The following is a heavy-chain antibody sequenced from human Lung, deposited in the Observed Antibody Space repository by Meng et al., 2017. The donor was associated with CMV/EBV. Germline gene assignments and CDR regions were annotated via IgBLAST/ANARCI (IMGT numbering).Heavy chain of an antibody. V-gene: IGHV1-3*01. J-gene: IGHJ4*02. CDR1: GYSFTTYA. D-gene: IGHD2-2*01. CDR2: INAGNGNT. CDR3: ARTGCSSSSCYDY. Sequence: VRLGRSGAEGKKPGASVKVSCKASGYSFTTYAMHWVRQAPGQRLEWMGWINAGNGNTKYSEKFQSRVTITRDTAASTAYMELSSLRSEDTAVYYCARTGCSSSSCYDYWGQGTLVTVSS.